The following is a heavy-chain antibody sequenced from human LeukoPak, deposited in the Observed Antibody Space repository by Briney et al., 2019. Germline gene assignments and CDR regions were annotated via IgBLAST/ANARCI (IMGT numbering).Heavy chain of an antibody. CDR1: GFTVSSDY. J-gene: IGHJ6*03. CDR2: ISSTGGTT. Sequence: GGSLRLSCAASGFTVSSDYMSWARQAPGKGLEWVSSISSTGGTTYYADSVKGRFTISRDNSKNTLYLQMNSLRAEDTAIYYCAKNGDRGAYCTGGTCYPYFYYYMDVWGKGTTVTI. CDR3: AKNGDRGAYCTGGTCYPYFYYYMDV. V-gene: IGHV3-23*01. D-gene: IGHD2-15*01.